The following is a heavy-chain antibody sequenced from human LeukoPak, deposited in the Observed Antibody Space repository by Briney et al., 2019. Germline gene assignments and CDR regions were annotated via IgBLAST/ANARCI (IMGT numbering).Heavy chain of an antibody. J-gene: IGHJ2*01. Sequence: PGGSLRLSCAASGFTVSSNYMSWVRQAPGKGLEWVSVIYSGGSTYYADSVKGRFTISRDNSKNTLYLQMNSLRAEDTAVYYCASEGSTGYYPYWDWYFDLWGRGTLVTVSS. CDR3: ASEGSTGYYPYWDWYFDL. D-gene: IGHD3-9*01. V-gene: IGHV3-53*01. CDR1: GFTVSSNY. CDR2: IYSGGST.